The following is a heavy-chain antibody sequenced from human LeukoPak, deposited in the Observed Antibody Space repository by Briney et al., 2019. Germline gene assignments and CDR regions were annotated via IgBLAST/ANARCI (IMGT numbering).Heavy chain of an antibody. CDR3: AKDYNYGYGYYFDQ. Sequence: GGSLRLSCAASGFTFRTHGMQWVRQAPGKGLEWVAVISYDGSDKYYAGSVKGRFTISRDNSMNTLHLQMNSLRAEDTAVYYCAKDYNYGYGYYFDQWGQGTLVTVSS. J-gene: IGHJ4*02. V-gene: IGHV3-30*18. CDR1: GFTFRTHG. D-gene: IGHD3-10*01. CDR2: ISYDGSDK.